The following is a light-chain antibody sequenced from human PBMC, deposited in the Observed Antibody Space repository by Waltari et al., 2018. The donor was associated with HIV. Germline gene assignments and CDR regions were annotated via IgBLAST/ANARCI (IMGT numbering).Light chain of an antibody. Sequence: QSVLTQPPSASGTPGQRVTISCSGSSSNLGSTTVNWYQQLPGTAPKLLIYSNNQRPSGVPDRFSGSKSGTSASLAISGLQSEDEADYYCAAWDDSLNGYVVFGGGTKLTVL. J-gene: IGLJ2*01. V-gene: IGLV1-44*01. CDR2: SNN. CDR3: AAWDDSLNGYVV. CDR1: SSNLGSTT.